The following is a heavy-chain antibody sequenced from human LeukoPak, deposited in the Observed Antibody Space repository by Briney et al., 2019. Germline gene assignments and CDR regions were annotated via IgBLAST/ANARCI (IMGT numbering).Heavy chain of an antibody. CDR2: IYYSGST. CDR3: ARGTEYSSSWYVDY. Sequence: SGTLSLTCTVSGGSISSYYWSWIRQPPGKGLEWIGYIYYSGSTNYNPSLKSRVTISVDTSKNQFSLKLSSVTAADTAVYYCARGTEYSSSWYVDYWGQGTLVTVSS. V-gene: IGHV4-59*01. D-gene: IGHD6-13*01. CDR1: GGSISSYY. J-gene: IGHJ4*02.